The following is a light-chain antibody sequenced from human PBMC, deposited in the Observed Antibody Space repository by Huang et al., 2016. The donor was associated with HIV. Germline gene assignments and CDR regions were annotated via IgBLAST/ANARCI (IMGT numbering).Light chain of an antibody. J-gene: IGKJ4*01. CDR2: ATS. CDR1: QTISSY. V-gene: IGKV1-39*01. CDR3: QQSYSVPPLT. Sequence: DIQMTQSPSSLSASVGDRVTITCRTSQTISSYLNWYQQKPGKAPNHLIYATSSLKSRVPSRFSGSGSGTHFTLTITSLQPEDFATYYCQQSYSVPPLTFGGGTKVEIK.